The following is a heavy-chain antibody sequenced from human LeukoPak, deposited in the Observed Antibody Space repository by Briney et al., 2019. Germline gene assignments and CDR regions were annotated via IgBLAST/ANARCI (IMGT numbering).Heavy chain of an antibody. CDR1: GFTFSSYE. D-gene: IGHD6-13*01. CDR2: IYYSGST. J-gene: IGHJ5*02. Sequence: PGGSLRLSCAASGFTFSSYEMNWVRQAPGKGLEWIGSIYYSGSTYYNPSLKSRVTISVDTSKNQFSLKLSSVTAADTAVYYCARHGDSSSLNWFDPWGQGTLVTVSS. V-gene: IGHV4-39*01. CDR3: ARHGDSSSLNWFDP.